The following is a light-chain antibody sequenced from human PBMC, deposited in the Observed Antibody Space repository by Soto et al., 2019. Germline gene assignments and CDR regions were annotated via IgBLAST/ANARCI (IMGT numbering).Light chain of an antibody. CDR2: EGT. V-gene: IGLV2-23*01. Sequence: QSALTQPASVSGSPGQSITISCTGTRSDFGSYSVVSWYQQHPGKAPKLLIYEGTKRPSGVSRRFSGSESGNTASLTISGLHAEDEADYYCHSYARGTLVFGGGTKLTVL. J-gene: IGLJ3*02. CDR3: HSYARGTLV. CDR1: RSDFGSYSV.